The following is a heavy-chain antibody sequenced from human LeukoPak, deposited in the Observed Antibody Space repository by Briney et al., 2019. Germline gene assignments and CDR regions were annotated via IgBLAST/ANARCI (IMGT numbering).Heavy chain of an antibody. D-gene: IGHD1/OR15-1a*01. CDR2: IWYDGSNK. Sequence: PGRSLRLSCAASGFTFSSYGMHWVRQAPGKGLEWVAVIWYDGSNKYYADSVKGRFTISRDNSKNTLYLQMNSLRAEDTAVYYCAKGFLEHDAFDIWGQGTMVTVSS. J-gene: IGHJ3*02. CDR1: GFTFSSYG. CDR3: AKGFLEHDAFDI. V-gene: IGHV3-33*06.